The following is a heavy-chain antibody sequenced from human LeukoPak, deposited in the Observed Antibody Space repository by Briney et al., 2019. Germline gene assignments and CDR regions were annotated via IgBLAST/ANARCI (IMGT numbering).Heavy chain of an antibody. CDR2: INHSGST. CDR1: GGSISSSSYY. V-gene: IGHV4-39*07. D-gene: IGHD3-3*01. CDR3: ARRRYYVFNFDY. J-gene: IGHJ4*02. Sequence: SETLSLTCTVSGGSISSSSYYWGWIRQPPGKGLEWIGEINHSGSTNYNPSLKSRVTISVDTSKNQFSLKLSSVTAADTAVYYCARRRYYVFNFDYWGQGTLVTVSS.